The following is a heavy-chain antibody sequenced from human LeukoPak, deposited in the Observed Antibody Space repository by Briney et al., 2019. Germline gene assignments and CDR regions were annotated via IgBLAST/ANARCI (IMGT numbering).Heavy chain of an antibody. CDR1: GGSISSGSYY. J-gene: IGHJ6*03. CDR3: ARGYSSSWYSYYYYMDV. V-gene: IGHV4-61*10. D-gene: IGHD6-13*01. CDR2: IYYSGST. Sequence: PSQTLSLTCTVSGGSISSGSYYWSWIRQPAGKGLEWIGYIYYSGSTNYNPSLKSRVTISVDTSKNQFSLKLSSVTAADTAVYYCARGYSSSWYSYYYYMDVWGKGTTVTVSS.